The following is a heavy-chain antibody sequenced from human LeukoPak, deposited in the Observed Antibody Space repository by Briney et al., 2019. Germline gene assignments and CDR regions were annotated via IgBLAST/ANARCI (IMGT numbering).Heavy chain of an antibody. Sequence: PGGSLRLSCAASGFTFSSYAMHWVRQAPGKGLEWVAVIRYDGSNKYYADSVKGRFTISRDNSKNMLYLQMNSLRPEDTAVYYCAREGYFDYWGQGTLVTVSS. CDR1: GFTFSSYA. V-gene: IGHV3-30*04. CDR2: IRYDGSNK. J-gene: IGHJ4*02. CDR3: AREGYFDY.